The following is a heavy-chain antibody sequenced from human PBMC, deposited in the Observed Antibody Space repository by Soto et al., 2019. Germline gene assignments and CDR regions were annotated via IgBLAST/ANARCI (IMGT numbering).Heavy chain of an antibody. CDR3: ARADGNGDFEAFDI. J-gene: IGHJ3*02. Sequence: QVQLVQSGAEVKKPGSSVKVSCKASGGTFSSYTISWVRQAPGQGLEWMGRIIPILGIANYAQKFQGRVTITADKSTSTAYMELSSLRSEDTAVYYCARADGNGDFEAFDIWGQGTMVTVSS. CDR2: IIPILGIA. D-gene: IGHD4-17*01. CDR1: GGTFSSYT. V-gene: IGHV1-69*02.